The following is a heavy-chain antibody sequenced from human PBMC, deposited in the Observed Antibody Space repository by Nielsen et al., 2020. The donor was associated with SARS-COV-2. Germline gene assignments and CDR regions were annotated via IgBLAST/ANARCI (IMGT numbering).Heavy chain of an antibody. CDR2: ISYDGRDE. CDR1: GFTFRNYG. V-gene: IGHV3-30*18. J-gene: IGHJ6*02. CDR3: AKAHPVCDGDCSSIYYFYGMDV. Sequence: GESLKISCAASGFTFRNYGMHWVRQAPGKGLEWVAVISYDGRDEYYGDFVKGRFTISRDNSKNTLYLQMYSLTTEDTAVYYCAKAHPVCDGDCSSIYYFYGMDVWGQGTTVTVSS. D-gene: IGHD2-21*02.